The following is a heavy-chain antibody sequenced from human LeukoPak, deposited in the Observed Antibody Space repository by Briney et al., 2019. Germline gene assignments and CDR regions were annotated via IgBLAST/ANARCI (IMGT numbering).Heavy chain of an antibody. V-gene: IGHV4-4*09. CDR1: GGSISSYY. D-gene: IGHD6-6*01. CDR2: IYTSGST. CDR3: ARRGSSSSSGYYWFDP. Sequence: SETLSLTCTVSGGSISSYYWSWIRQPPGKGLEWIGYIYTSGSTNYNPSLKSRVTISVDTSKNQFSLKLGSVTAADTAVYYCARRGSSSSSGYYWFDPWGQGTLVTVSS. J-gene: IGHJ5*02.